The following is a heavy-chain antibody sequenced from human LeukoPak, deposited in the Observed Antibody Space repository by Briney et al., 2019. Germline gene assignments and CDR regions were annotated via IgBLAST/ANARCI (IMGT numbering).Heavy chain of an antibody. J-gene: IGHJ4*02. Sequence: GGSLRLSCAASGFTFSDYYMNWIRQAPGKGLEWVSVIYSGGSTYYADSVKGRFTISRDNSKNTLYLQMNSLRAEDTAVYYCAPYGSGSYPYAGWGQGTLVTVSS. CDR2: IYSGGST. CDR1: GFTFSDYY. V-gene: IGHV3-53*01. D-gene: IGHD3-10*01. CDR3: APYGSGSYPYAG.